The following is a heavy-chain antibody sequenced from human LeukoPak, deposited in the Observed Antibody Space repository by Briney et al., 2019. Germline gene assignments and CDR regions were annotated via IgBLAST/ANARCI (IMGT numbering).Heavy chain of an antibody. CDR1: GFTFSNSA. CDR2: ISGSGGST. Sequence: GGSLRLSCSVSGFTFSNSAMSWVRQAPGKGLEWVSSISGSGGSTYYADSVKGRFTISRDSSKNTLYLQMNSLRAEDTAVYYCAKALRVAAARYYFDYWGQGTLVTVSS. V-gene: IGHV3-23*01. CDR3: AKALRVAAARYYFDY. D-gene: IGHD6-13*01. J-gene: IGHJ4*02.